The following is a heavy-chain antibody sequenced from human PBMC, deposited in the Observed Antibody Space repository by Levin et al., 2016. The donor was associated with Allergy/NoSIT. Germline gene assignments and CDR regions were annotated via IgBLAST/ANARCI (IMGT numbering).Heavy chain of an antibody. J-gene: IGHJ4*02. Sequence: SETLSLTCNVSGDSIRNYYWSWIRQPPGKGLEWIGHIYYTGGTNYNPSLKSRAIISIDMSKNQFSLRLTSVTAADTAVYYCARDLGRYYDNSGYSLGFWGQGTLVTVSS. V-gene: IGHV4-59*01. CDR3: ARDLGRYYDNSGYSLGF. D-gene: IGHD3-22*01. CDR1: GDSIRNYY. CDR2: IYYTGGT.